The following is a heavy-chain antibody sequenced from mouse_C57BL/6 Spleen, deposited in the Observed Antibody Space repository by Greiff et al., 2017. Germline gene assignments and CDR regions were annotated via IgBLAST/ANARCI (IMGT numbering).Heavy chain of an antibody. D-gene: IGHD1-1*01. CDR2: IYPRSGNT. J-gene: IGHJ4*01. CDR1: GYTFTSYG. Sequence: QVQLKQSGAELARPGASVKLSCKASGYTFTSYGISWVKQRTGQGLEWIGEIYPRSGNTYYNEKFKGKATLTADKSSSTAYMELRSLTSEDSAVYFCARSGYYGSSLYAMDYWGQGTSVTVSS. CDR3: ARSGYYGSSLYAMDY. V-gene: IGHV1-81*01.